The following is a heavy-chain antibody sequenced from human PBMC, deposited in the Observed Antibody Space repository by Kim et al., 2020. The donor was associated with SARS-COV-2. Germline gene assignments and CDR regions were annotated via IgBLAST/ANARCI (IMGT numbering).Heavy chain of an antibody. D-gene: IGHD6-19*01. CDR3: ARGGMAVGHYYYYYGMDV. J-gene: IGHJ6*02. Sequence: GGSLRLSCAASGFTFSSYAMHWVRQAPGKGLEWVAVISYDGSNKYYADSVKGRFTISRDNSKNTLYLQMNSLRAEDTAVYYCARGGMAVGHYYYYYGMDVWGQGTTVTVSS. CDR2: ISYDGSNK. CDR1: GFTFSSYA. V-gene: IGHV3-30*04.